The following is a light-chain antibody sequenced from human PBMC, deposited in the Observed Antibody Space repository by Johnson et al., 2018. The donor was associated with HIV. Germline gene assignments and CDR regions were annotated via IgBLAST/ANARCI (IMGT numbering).Light chain of an antibody. CDR1: SSNIGNNY. J-gene: IGLJ1*01. CDR3: GTWDSSLNAYV. Sequence: QSVLTQPPSVSAAAGQKVTISCSGSSSNIGNNYVSWYQQFPGTVPKLLIYDNNKRPSGIPDRVSGSKSGTSSTLGITGLQTGDEADYYCGTWDSSLNAYVFGTGTKVTVL. V-gene: IGLV1-51*01. CDR2: DNN.